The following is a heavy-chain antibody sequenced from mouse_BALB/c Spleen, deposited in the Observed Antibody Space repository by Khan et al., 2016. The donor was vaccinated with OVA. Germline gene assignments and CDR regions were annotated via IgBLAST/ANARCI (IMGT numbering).Heavy chain of an antibody. V-gene: IGHV5-6*01. CDR1: GFSFSSYG. Sequence: EVELVESGGDVVKPGGSLTLSCAASGFSFSSYGMSWVSQTPDKRLVWVATVSTGGHYTYYADTVKGRFTISRDNAKNTLYLQMSSLKSEDTAMFYYARLSYYSESEGFAYWGQGTLFTVSA. CDR2: VSTGGHYT. J-gene: IGHJ3*01. CDR3: ARLSYYSESEGFAY. D-gene: IGHD1-1*01.